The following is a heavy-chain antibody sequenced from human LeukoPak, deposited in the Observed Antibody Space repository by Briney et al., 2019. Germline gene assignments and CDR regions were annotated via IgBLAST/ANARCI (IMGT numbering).Heavy chain of an antibody. CDR1: GFTFSSYW. CDR2: IKQDGSEK. V-gene: IGHV3-7*01. D-gene: IGHD3-9*01. J-gene: IGHJ4*02. CDR3: ARLRGPPTYYDILTGYYKGENYFDY. Sequence: GGSLRLSCAASGFTFSSYWMSWVRQAPGKGLEWVANIKQDGSEKYYVDSVKGRFTISRDNAKNSLYLQMNSLRAEDTAVYYCARLRGPPTYYDILTGYYKGENYFDYWGQGTLVTVSS.